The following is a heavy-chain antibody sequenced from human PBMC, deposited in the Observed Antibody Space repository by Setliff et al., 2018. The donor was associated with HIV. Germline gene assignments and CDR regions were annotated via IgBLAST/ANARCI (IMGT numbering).Heavy chain of an antibody. CDR1: SGPFSGYT. J-gene: IGHJ3*02. V-gene: IGHV4-34*01. CDR2: INHSGST. Sequence: LSLTCAVYSGPFSGYTWSWIRQPPGKGLEWIGEINHSGSTNYNPSLKSRVIISVDPSKNQFSLRQRSVTAADTAVYYCARSRFVSVTAKAFGMWGQGTMVTVSS. D-gene: IGHD2-21*02. CDR3: ARSRFVSVTAKAFGM.